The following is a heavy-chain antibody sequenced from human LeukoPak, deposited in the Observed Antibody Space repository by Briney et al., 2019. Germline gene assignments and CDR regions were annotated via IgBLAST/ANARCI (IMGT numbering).Heavy chain of an antibody. J-gene: IGHJ5*02. CDR2: TYYRSTWYN. Sequence: SQTLSLTCAISGDSVSSNSVTWNWIRQSPSRGLEWLGRTYYRSTWYNDYAVSVRGRITVNPDTSKNQFSLYLNSVTPEDTAVYYCARRLTQYDCFDPWGKGILVTVSS. CDR1: GDSVSSNSVT. CDR3: ARRLTQYDCFDP. V-gene: IGHV6-1*01. D-gene: IGHD2-2*01.